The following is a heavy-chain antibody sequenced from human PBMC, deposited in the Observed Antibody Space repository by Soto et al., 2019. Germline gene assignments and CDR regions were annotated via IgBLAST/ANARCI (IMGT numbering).Heavy chain of an antibody. CDR3: TTDPDIVVVPASIDGMDV. J-gene: IGHJ6*02. CDR2: IKSKTDGGTT. CDR1: GFTFSNAW. Sequence: PGGSLRLSCAASGFTFSNAWMSWVRQAPGKGLEWVGRIKSKTDGGTTDYAAPVKGRFTISRDDSKNTLYLQMNSLKTEDTVVYYCTTDPDIVVVPASIDGMDVWGQGTTVTVSS. V-gene: IGHV3-15*01. D-gene: IGHD2-2*01.